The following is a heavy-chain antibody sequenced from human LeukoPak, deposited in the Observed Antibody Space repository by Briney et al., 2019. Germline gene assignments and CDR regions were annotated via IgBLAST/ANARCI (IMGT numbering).Heavy chain of an antibody. CDR3: ARAGIEDSTLYYFDY. CDR2: IYYSGST. D-gene: IGHD2-21*01. J-gene: IGHJ4*02. V-gene: IGHV4-30-4*08. CDR1: GGSISSGDYY. Sequence: SQTLSLTCTVSGGSISSGDYYWSWIRQPPGTGLEWIGYIYYSGSTYYNPSLKSRVTISVDTSKNQFSLKLSSVTAADTAVYYCARAGIEDSTLYYFDYRGQGTLVTVSS.